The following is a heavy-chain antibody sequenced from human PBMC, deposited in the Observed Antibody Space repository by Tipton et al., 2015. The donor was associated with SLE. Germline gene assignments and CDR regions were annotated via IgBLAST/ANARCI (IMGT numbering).Heavy chain of an antibody. Sequence: SLRLSCAASGFALSSYDMSWVRQAPGKGLEWVSANYRSGITSYADSVKGRITISRDDSKNTMYLQMESLRVEDTAVYYCARELSVLDGFDMWGQGTRVIVSS. CDR1: GFALSSYD. V-gene: IGHV3-23*03. D-gene: IGHD5/OR15-5a*01. J-gene: IGHJ3*02. CDR2: NYRSGIT. CDR3: ARELSVLDGFDM.